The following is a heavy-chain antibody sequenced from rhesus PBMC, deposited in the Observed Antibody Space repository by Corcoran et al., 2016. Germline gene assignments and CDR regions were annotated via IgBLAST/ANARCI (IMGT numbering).Heavy chain of an antibody. CDR1: GGSISSFY. J-gene: IGHJ4*01. Sequence: QLQLQESGPGLVTPSETLSLTCAVSGGSISSFYWSWVRQGPGKGLEWIGYFYGSDMRNKHNHSLKSRVTRSVDTSKNQLSLKLSAVTAADTAVYYCGRGGIADIWGQGVLVTVSS. V-gene: IGHV4S11*01. CDR2: FYGSDMRN. D-gene: IGHD6-13*01. CDR3: GRGGIADI.